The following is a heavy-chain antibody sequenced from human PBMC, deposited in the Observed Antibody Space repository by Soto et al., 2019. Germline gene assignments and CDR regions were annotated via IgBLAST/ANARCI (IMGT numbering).Heavy chain of an antibody. D-gene: IGHD3-22*01. CDR1: GGTFSSYA. J-gene: IGHJ3*02. V-gene: IGHV1-69*13. Sequence: SVKVSCKASGGTFSSYAISWVRQAPGQGLEWMGGIIPIFGTANYAQKFQGRVTITADESTSTAYMELSSLRSEDTAVYYCANQPNGADYYDSSGTGAFDIWGQGTMVTVSS. CDR2: IIPIFGTA. CDR3: ANQPNGADYYDSSGTGAFDI.